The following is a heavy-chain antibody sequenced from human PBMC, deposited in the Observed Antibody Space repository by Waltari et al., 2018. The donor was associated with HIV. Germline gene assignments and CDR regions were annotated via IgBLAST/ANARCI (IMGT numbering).Heavy chain of an antibody. CDR3: VKEHQYSHSWYSYYGMDV. CDR2: ISGRGGST. V-gene: IGHV3-23*01. CDR1: VFTLSHPA. D-gene: IGHD6-13*01. Sequence: EVVGFESGGALVQPGWYLRHSCVASVFTLSHPATRWVRQASGKGLEWVSTISGRGGSTYDADSVKVRFTVARDNSKNTLYLQMNSLRADDTAVYFCVKEHQYSHSWYSYYGMDVWGQGTTVTVSS. J-gene: IGHJ6*02.